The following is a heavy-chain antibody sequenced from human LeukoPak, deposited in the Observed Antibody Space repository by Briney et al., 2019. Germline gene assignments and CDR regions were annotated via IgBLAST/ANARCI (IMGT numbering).Heavy chain of an antibody. D-gene: IGHD4-17*01. CDR2: IYDSGST. CDR3: ARGLVTTFYYYYGMDV. Sequence: SETLSLTCTVSGGSIRSSYYYWGWIRQPPGKGLEWIGSIYDSGSTYYNPSLKSRVTISVDTSKNQFSLKLNSVTAADTAVYYCARGLVTTFYYYYGMDVWGQGTTVTVSS. V-gene: IGHV4-39*01. J-gene: IGHJ6*02. CDR1: GGSIRSSYYY.